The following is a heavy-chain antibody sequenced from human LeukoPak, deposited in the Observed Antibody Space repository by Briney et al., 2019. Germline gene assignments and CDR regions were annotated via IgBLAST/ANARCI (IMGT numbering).Heavy chain of an antibody. Sequence: GGSLRLSCAASGFTFSSYSMNWVRQAPGKGLEWVSYISSSSSTIYYADSVKGRFTISRDNAKNSLYLQMSSLRAEDTAVYYCAREGVHGYYYDSSGSPLGYWGQGTLVTVSS. CDR1: GFTFSSYS. D-gene: IGHD3-22*01. V-gene: IGHV3-48*04. J-gene: IGHJ4*02. CDR3: AREGVHGYYYDSSGSPLGY. CDR2: ISSSSSTI.